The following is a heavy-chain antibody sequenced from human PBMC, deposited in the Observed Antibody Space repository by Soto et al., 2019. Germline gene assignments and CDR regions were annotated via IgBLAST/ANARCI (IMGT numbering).Heavy chain of an antibody. CDR1: GGTFSSYA. V-gene: IGHV1-69*06. J-gene: IGHJ5*02. CDR2: IIPIFGTA. D-gene: IGHD6-13*01. CDR3: ARDADSSSWSNWFDP. Sequence: SVKVSCKASGGTFSSYAISWVRQAPGQGLEWMGGIIPIFGTANYAQKFQGRVTITADKSTSTAYMELSSLRSEDTAVYYCARDADSSSWSNWFDPWGQGTLVTVSS.